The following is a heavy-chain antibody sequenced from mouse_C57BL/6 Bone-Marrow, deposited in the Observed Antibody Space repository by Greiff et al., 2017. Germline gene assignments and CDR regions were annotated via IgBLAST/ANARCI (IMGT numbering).Heavy chain of an antibody. J-gene: IGHJ4*01. CDR1: GYTFTDYY. D-gene: IGHD2-10*02. V-gene: IGHV1-19*01. CDR3: ARGGPVWEFDY. CDR2: FNPYNGGT. Sequence: EVQLQQSGPVLVKPGASVTMSCKASGYTFTDYYLNWVKQSHGQSLEWIGVFNPYNGGTSYNPKFKGKATLTVDKSSSTSYMELNSLTSEDSAVYYCARGGPVWEFDYWGQGTSVTVSS.